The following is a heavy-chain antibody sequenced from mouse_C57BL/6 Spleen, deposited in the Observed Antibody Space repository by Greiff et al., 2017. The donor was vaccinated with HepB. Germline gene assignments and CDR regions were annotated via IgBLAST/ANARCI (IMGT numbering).Heavy chain of an antibody. CDR3: ARGTTVVATEYFDY. CDR1: GFTFSSYG. CDR2: ISSGGSYT. J-gene: IGHJ2*01. Sequence: EVKVVESGGDLVKPGGSLKLSCAASGFTFSSYGMSWVRQTPDKRLEWVATISSGGSYTYYPDSVKGRFTISRDNAKNTLYLQMSSLKSEDTAMYYCARGTTVVATEYFDYWGQGTTLTVSS. D-gene: IGHD1-1*01. V-gene: IGHV5-6*01.